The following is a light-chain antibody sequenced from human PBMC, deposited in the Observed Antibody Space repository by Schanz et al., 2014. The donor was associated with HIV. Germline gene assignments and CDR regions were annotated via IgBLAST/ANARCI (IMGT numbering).Light chain of an antibody. V-gene: IGLV2-14*03. CDR2: DVT. CDR1: SSDIGGYDV. Sequence: QSALTQPASVSGSPGQSITISCTGTSSDIGGYDVVSWYQQHPDKAPKLIIYDVTTRPSGISYRFSGSKSGNTASLTISGLQAEDEADYYCSSYVSNTAVVFGGGTKVTVL. J-gene: IGLJ2*01. CDR3: SSYVSNTAVV.